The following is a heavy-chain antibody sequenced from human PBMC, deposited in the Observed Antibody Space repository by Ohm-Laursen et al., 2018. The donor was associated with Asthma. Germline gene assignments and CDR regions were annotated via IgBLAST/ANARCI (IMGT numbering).Heavy chain of an antibody. J-gene: IGHJ6*02. D-gene: IGHD2-2*01. CDR1: GGSISSGAYY. V-gene: IGHV4-31*11. CDR2: IYSSGST. Sequence: SETLSLTCAVSGGSISSGAYYWNWIRQHPGKGLEWLGYIYSSGSTYYNPSLKSRVSISVDTSKNQFSLKLRSVTAADTAVYYCARERKWYCSSANCYPVYYSFGMDVWGQGTAVTVSS. CDR3: ARERKWYCSSANCYPVYYSFGMDV.